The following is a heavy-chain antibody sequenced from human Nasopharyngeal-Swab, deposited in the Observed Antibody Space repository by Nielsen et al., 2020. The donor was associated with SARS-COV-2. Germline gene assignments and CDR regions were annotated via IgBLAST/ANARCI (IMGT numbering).Heavy chain of an antibody. CDR3: ARAGDSSGYYFYYYYGMDV. J-gene: IGHJ6*02. CDR2: IKQDGSEK. D-gene: IGHD3-22*01. Sequence: WIGQPPGKGLEWVANIKQDGSEKYYVDSVKGRFTISRDNAKNSLYLQMNSLRAEDTAVYYCARAGDSSGYYFYYYYGMDVWGQGTTVTVSS. V-gene: IGHV3-7*01.